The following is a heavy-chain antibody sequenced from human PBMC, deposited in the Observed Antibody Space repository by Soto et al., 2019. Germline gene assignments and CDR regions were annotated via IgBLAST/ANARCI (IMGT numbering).Heavy chain of an antibody. Sequence: VGSLRLSCTPSGFIFSDYSMNWVRQAPGKGLEWISYITTTSSTMYYADSVKGRFTISRDNAKNSLYLQMNSLRDEDTAVYYCARDSSGRQYYGMDVWGQGTTVTVSS. V-gene: IGHV3-48*02. D-gene: IGHD3-22*01. J-gene: IGHJ6*02. CDR3: ARDSSGRQYYGMDV. CDR1: GFIFSDYS. CDR2: ITTTSSTM.